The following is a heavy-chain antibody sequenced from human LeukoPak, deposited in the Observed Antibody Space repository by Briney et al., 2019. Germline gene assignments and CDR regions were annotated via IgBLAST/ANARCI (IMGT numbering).Heavy chain of an antibody. CDR2: INPNSGGT. CDR1: GYTFTSYD. J-gene: IGHJ5*02. D-gene: IGHD6-13*01. CDR3: ARDRGYSSSWSTRDWFDP. Sequence: ASVKVSCKASGYTFTSYDINWVRQATGQGLEWMGWINPNSGGTNYAQKFQGRVTMTRDTSISTAYMELSRLRSDDTAVYYCARDRGYSSSWSTRDWFDPWGQGTLVTVSS. V-gene: IGHV1-2*02.